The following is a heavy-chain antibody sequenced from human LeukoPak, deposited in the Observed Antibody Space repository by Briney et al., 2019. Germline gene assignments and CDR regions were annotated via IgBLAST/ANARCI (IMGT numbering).Heavy chain of an antibody. CDR2: ISGSGGST. Sequence: GGSLRLSCAASGFTFSSYAMSWVRQAPGKGLEWVSAISGSGGSTYYADSVKGRFTISRDNSKNTLYLQMNSLRAEDTAAYYCAKGISYYYGSGSYYKDYWGQGTLVTVSS. CDR1: GFTFSSYA. D-gene: IGHD3-10*01. CDR3: AKGISYYYGSGSYYKDY. V-gene: IGHV3-23*01. J-gene: IGHJ4*02.